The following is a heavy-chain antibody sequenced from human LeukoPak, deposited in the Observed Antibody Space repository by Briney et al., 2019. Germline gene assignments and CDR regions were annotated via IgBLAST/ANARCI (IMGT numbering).Heavy chain of an antibody. CDR3: ARGPPRGKYYYMDV. CDR1: GFTFGNSW. Sequence: TGGSLRLSCAASGFTFGNSWVHWVRQAPGKGLVWVSLINADGSTTTYADSVKGRFTISRDNARNTLSLQMNSLTIEDTAVYYCARGPPRGKYYYMDVWGKGTTVTVSS. V-gene: IGHV3-74*01. CDR2: INADGSTT. D-gene: IGHD1-1*01. J-gene: IGHJ6*03.